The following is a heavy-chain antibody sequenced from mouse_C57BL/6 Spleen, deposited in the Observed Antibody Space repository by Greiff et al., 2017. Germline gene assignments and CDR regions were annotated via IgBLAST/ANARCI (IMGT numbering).Heavy chain of an antibody. V-gene: IGHV5-17*01. CDR3: ARIYYGYDDALDY. CDR2: ISSGSSTI. Sequence: DVMLVESGGGLVKPGGSLKLSCAASGFTFSDYGMHWVRQAPEKGLEWVAYISSGSSTIYYADTVKGRFTISRDNAKNTLFLQMTSLRSEDTAMYYCARIYYGYDDALDYWGQGTTLTVSS. CDR1: GFTFSDYG. J-gene: IGHJ2*01. D-gene: IGHD2-2*01.